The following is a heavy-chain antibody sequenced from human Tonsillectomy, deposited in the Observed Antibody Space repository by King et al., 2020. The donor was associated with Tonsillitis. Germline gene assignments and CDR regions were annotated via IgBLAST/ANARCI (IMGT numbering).Heavy chain of an antibody. Sequence: VQLQQWGAGLLKPSETLSLTCAVYGGSFSGYYWSWIRQPPGKGLEWIGEINHSGSTNYNPPLKSRVTISVDTSTNQFSLKLSSVTAADTAVYYCRRGRGDYVWGSYRYCLDYWGQGTLVPVSS. D-gene: IGHD3-16*02. CDR2: INHSGST. V-gene: IGHV4-34*01. CDR1: GGSFSGYY. CDR3: RRGRGDYVWGSYRYCLDY. J-gene: IGHJ4*02.